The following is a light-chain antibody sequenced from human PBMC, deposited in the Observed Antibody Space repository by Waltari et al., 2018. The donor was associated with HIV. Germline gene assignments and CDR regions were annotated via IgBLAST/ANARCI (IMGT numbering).Light chain of an antibody. CDR2: RVS. CDR3: HQYVTSPWT. J-gene: IGKJ1*01. CDR1: QSVRGSY. Sequence: EIVLTQSPGTLSLSPGETATLSCRASQSVRGSYLAWYQQKPCQPPRLLIYRVSNRATGIPDRVSGSGSGPDFTLTISRLEPEDSAVYYCHQYVTSPWTFGQGTKVEIK. V-gene: IGKV3-20*01.